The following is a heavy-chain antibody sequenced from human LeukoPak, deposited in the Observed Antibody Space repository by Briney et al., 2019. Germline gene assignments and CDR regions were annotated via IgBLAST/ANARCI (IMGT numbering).Heavy chain of an antibody. CDR3: AKGNWFDP. J-gene: IGHJ5*02. Sequence: GGSLRLSCAASGFTFDDYAMHWVRQAPGKGLEWVSGISWNSGSIGYADSVKGRFTISRDNAKNSLYLQMNSLRAEDTALYYCAKGNWFDPWGQGTLVTVSS. CDR1: GFTFDDYA. V-gene: IGHV3-9*01. CDR2: ISWNSGSI.